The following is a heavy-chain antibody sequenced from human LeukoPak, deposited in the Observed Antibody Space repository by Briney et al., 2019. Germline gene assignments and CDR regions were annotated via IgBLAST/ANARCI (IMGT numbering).Heavy chain of an antibody. CDR2: ISAFNGNT. CDR1: GYTFTRYG. Sequence: ASVKVSCKASGYTFTRYGISWVRQAPGQGLEWMGWISAFNGNTNYAQNLQGRVTMTTDTSTGTVYMELRSLRSDDTAVYYCARGDYYDSSGYYPYWGQGTLVTVSS. J-gene: IGHJ4*02. D-gene: IGHD3-22*01. V-gene: IGHV1-18*01. CDR3: ARGDYYDSSGYYPY.